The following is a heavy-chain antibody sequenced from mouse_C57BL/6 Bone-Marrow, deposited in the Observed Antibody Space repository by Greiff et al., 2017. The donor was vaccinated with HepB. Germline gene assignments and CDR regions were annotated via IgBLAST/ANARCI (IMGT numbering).Heavy chain of an antibody. CDR3: ARDRWDSSGYVGY. J-gene: IGHJ2*01. V-gene: IGHV3-6*01. CDR2: ISYDGSN. CDR1: GYSITSGYY. D-gene: IGHD3-2*02. Sequence: ESGPGLVKPSQSLSLTCSVTGYSITSGYYWNWIRQFPGNKLEWMGYISYDGSNNYNPSLKNRISITRDTSKNQFFLKLNSVTTEDTATYYCARDRWDSSGYVGYWGQGTTLTVSS.